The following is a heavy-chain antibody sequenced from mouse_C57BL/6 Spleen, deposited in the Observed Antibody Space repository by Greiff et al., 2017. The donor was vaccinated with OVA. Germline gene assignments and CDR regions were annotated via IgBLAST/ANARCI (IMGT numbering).Heavy chain of an antibody. CDR3: ARDYGSPRFAY. V-gene: IGHV5-17*01. CDR2: ISSGSSTI. J-gene: IGHJ3*01. CDR1: GFTFSDYG. Sequence: EVNVVESGGGLVKPGGSLKLSCAASGFTFSDYGMHWVRQAPEKGLEWVAYISSGSSTIYYADTVKGRFTISRDNAKNTLFLQMTSLRSEDTAMYYCARDYGSPRFAYWGQGTLVTVSA. D-gene: IGHD1-1*01.